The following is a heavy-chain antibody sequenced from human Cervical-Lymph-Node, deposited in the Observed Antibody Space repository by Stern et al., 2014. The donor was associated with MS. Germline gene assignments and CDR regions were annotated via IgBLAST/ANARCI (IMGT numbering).Heavy chain of an antibody. CDR3: SREFNYDSRGYYFYY. V-gene: IGHV1-69*01. CDR2: IIPIFGTA. Sequence: QMQLVQSGAEVKKPGSSVKVSCKASGGTFSSYGISWVRQAPGQGLEWMGGIIPIFGTANYAQKFQGRVTITADESTSTAYMEMRSLRTEDTAVDYWSREFNYDSRGYYFYYWGQGTLVTVSS. CDR1: GGTFSSYG. D-gene: IGHD3-22*01. J-gene: IGHJ4*02.